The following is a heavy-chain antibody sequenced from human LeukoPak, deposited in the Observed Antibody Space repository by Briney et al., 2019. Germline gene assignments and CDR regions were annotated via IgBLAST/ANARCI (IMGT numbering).Heavy chain of an antibody. CDR3: AKDMVIVVVPAAKAPNWFDP. CDR2: IRYDGSNK. J-gene: IGHJ5*02. CDR1: GFTFSSYG. D-gene: IGHD2-2*03. V-gene: IGHV3-30*02. Sequence: GGSLRLSCAASGFTFSSYGMHWVRQAPGKGLEWVAFIRYDGSNKYYADSVKGRFTISRDNFKNTLYLQMNSLRAEDTAVYYCAKDMVIVVVPAAKAPNWFDPWGQGTLVTVSS.